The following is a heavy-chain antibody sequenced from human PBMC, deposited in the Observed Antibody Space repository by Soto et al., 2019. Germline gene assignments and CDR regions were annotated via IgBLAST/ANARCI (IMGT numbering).Heavy chain of an antibody. D-gene: IGHD4-17*01. CDR2: IIPALGTA. CDR3: ARHDFGDYWYFDL. V-gene: IGHV1-69*08. CDR1: GGTFSSHT. J-gene: IGHJ2*01. Sequence: QDQLVQSGAEVKKPGSSVKVSCKASGGTFSSHTFSWVRQAPGQGLEWMGRIIPALGTATYAQKFQCRVTITADESATTVYMELNSLRSEDTAVYYCARHDFGDYWYFDLWGRGTLVTVSS.